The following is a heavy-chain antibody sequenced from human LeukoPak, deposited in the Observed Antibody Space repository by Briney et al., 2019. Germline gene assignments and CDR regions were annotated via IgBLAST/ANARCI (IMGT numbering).Heavy chain of an antibody. Sequence: SETLSLTCTVSGGSISSYYWSWIRQPAGKGLEWIGRIYTSGSTNYNPSLKSRVTMSVDTSKNQFSLKLSSVTAADTAVYYCARGGEVPAALAGSCYYYYMDVWGKGTTVTVSS. V-gene: IGHV4-4*07. J-gene: IGHJ6*03. CDR3: ARGGEVPAALAGSCYYYYMDV. CDR1: GGSISSYY. D-gene: IGHD2-2*01. CDR2: IYTSGST.